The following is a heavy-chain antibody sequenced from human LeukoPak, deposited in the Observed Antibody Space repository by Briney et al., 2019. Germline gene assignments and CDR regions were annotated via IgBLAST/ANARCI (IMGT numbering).Heavy chain of an antibody. V-gene: IGHV3-74*01. Sequence: GGSLRLSCAASAFTFSSYWMHWVRRGPGKGLVWVSQINTDGSSTNYADSVKGRFTISRDNSKNTLYLQMNSLRAEDTAVYYCARDEGRDGYKPVDYWGQGTLVTVSS. J-gene: IGHJ4*02. D-gene: IGHD5-24*01. CDR3: ARDEGRDGYKPVDY. CDR1: AFTFSSYW. CDR2: INTDGSST.